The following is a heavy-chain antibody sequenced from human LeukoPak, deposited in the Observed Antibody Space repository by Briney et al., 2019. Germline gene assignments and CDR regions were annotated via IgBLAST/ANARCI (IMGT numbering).Heavy chain of an antibody. CDR1: GYTFTSYY. J-gene: IGHJ4*02. V-gene: IGHV1-2*02. Sequence: ASVKVSCKASGYTFTSYYMHWVRQAPGQGLEWTGWINPNSGGTNYAQKFQGRVTMTRDTSISTAYMELSRLRSDDTAVYYCARVFKTTPGNYFDYWGQGTLVTVSS. D-gene: IGHD4-17*01. CDR2: INPNSGGT. CDR3: ARVFKTTPGNYFDY.